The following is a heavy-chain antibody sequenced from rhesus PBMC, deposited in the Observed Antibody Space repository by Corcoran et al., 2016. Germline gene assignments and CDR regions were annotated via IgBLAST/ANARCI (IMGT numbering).Heavy chain of an antibody. V-gene: IGHV4-73*01. J-gene: IGHJ2*01. CDR2: IDGNIART. Sequence: QVKLQQWGEGLVKPSETLSLTCAVYGGSISGYYSWSWIRSAPGKGLDWIGNIDGNIARTTYTPSLKNRVTTSKDTSKNQFSLKMSAVTAADTAVYYCARANSGSWNLYFELWGPGTPITISS. CDR3: ARANSGSWNLYFEL. CDR1: GGSISGYYS. D-gene: IGHD6-25*01.